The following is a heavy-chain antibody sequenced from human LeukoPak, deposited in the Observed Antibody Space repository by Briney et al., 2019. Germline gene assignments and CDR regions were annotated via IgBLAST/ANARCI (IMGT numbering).Heavy chain of an antibody. CDR1: GFTFRSYE. Sequence: GGSLRLSCAASGFTFRSYEMNWVRQTPGKGLEWVSFISFSSSFIYYADSVKGRFTISRDNAKNSLYLQMNSLRAEDTAVYYCARDRDTDFWSGYYTNYFDYWGQGTLVTVSS. J-gene: IGHJ4*02. CDR2: ISFSSSFI. CDR3: ARDRDTDFWSGYYTNYFDY. D-gene: IGHD3-3*01. V-gene: IGHV3-21*01.